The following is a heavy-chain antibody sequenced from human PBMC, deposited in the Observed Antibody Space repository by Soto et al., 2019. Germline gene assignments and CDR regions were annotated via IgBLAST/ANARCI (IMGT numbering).Heavy chain of an antibody. CDR1: GFIFRDYW. CDR2: INQDGREK. CDR3: ARDPWDY. Sequence: EVQLVESGGGLVQPGGSLRLSCAASGFIFRDYWMTWVRQVPGKGLEWVANINQDGREKCYMDSVKGRFTNSRDNAKNSLDLQMNSLRAEGTAIYYCARDPWDYWGQGTLVTVSS. V-gene: IGHV3-7*01. J-gene: IGHJ4*02.